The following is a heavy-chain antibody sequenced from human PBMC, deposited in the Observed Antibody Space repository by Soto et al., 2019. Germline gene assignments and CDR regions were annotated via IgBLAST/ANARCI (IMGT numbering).Heavy chain of an antibody. J-gene: IGHJ4*02. CDR1: VFTFTRFS. CDR3: ARESEDLTSNFDY. CDR2: ISSTTNYI. V-gene: IGHV3-21*06. Sequence: GGSLRLSCAASVFTFTRFSMNWVRQAPGKGLEWVSSISSTTNYIYYGDSMKGRFTISRDNAKNSLYLEMNSLRAEDTAVYYCARESEDLTSNFDYWGQGTLVTVSS.